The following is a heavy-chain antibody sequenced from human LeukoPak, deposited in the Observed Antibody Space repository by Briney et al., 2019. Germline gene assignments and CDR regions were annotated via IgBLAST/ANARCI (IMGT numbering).Heavy chain of an antibody. CDR1: GGTFSSYA. V-gene: IGHV1-69*13. CDR2: IIPIFGTA. Sequence: SVKVSCKASGGTFSSYAISWVRQAPGQGLEWMGGIIPIFGTANYAQKFQGRVTITADESTSTAYMELSSLRSEGTAVYYCARSRDFDWLLEDWGQGTLVTVSS. CDR3: ARSRDFDWLLED. J-gene: IGHJ4*02. D-gene: IGHD3-9*01.